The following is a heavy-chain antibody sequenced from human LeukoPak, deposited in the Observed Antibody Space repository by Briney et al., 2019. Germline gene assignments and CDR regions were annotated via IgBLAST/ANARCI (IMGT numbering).Heavy chain of an antibody. CDR2: IKSTTDGGTT. CDR3: TTVHDYGVSY. CDR1: EFTFSNAW. V-gene: IGHV3-15*01. J-gene: IGHJ4*02. D-gene: IGHD4-17*01. Sequence: GGSLRLSCAASEFTFSNAWMSWVRQALGKGLEWVGRIKSTTDGGTTDYAAPVKGRFTISRDDSKNALYLQMNNLKTEDTAVYYCTTVHDYGVSYWGQGTLVTVSS.